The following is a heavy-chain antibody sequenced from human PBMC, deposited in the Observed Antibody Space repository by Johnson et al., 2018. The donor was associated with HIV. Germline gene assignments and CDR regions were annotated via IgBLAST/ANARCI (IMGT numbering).Heavy chain of an antibody. Sequence: PGRSLRLTCAASEFSFSNAWMSWVRQAPGKGLEWVGRIKSQTDGGTTDYAAPVKGRFTISRDDSKNTLYLQMNSLRAEDTAVYYCAKDGMLLRAFDIWGQGTMVTVSS. CDR2: IKSQTDGGTT. CDR3: AKDGMLLRAFDI. V-gene: IGHV3-15*01. CDR1: EFSFSNAW. D-gene: IGHD2-15*01. J-gene: IGHJ3*02.